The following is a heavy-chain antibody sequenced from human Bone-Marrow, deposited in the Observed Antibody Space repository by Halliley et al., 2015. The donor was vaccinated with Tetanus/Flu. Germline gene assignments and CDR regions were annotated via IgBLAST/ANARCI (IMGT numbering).Heavy chain of an antibody. CDR2: IYYRGST. V-gene: IGHV4-59*01. D-gene: IGHD6-13*01. Sequence: EWIGYIYYRGSTRYNPPLKSRVTISVDTSKNQFSLRLSSVTAADTAVYYCARLYSSTWFADYWGQGTLVTVSS. CDR3: ARLYSSTWFADY. J-gene: IGHJ4*02.